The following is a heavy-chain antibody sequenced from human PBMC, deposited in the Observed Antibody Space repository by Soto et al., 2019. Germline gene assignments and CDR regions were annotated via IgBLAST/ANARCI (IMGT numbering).Heavy chain of an antibody. CDR1: GFTFSSYW. CDR3: AREYYDSNNDAFDI. CDR2: INSDGSST. V-gene: IGHV3-74*01. J-gene: IGHJ3*02. D-gene: IGHD3-22*01. Sequence: GGSLRLSCAASGFTFSSYWMHWVRQAPGKGLVWVSRINSDGSSTSYADSVKGRFTISRDNAKNTLYLQMNSLRAEDTAVYYCAREYYDSNNDAFDIWGQGTMVTVSS.